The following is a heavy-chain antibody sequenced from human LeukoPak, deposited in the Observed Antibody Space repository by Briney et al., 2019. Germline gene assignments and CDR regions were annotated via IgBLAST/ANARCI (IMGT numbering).Heavy chain of an antibody. J-gene: IGHJ5*02. CDR1: GYTFTSYD. D-gene: IGHD6-13*01. CDR3: ARKRVIGAAGTGPGWLFDP. Sequence: GASVTVSCKASGYTFTSYDTNWVRQATGQGLEWMGWMNPNSGNTDYAQKFQGRATMTRNTSISTDYMELSSLTYEDAHVYYFARKRVIGAAGTGPGWLFDPWGQGTLGTVSS. V-gene: IGHV1-8*01. CDR2: MNPNSGNT.